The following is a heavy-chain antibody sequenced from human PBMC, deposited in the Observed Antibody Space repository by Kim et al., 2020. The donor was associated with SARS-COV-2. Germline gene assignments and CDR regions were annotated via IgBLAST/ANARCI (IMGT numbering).Heavy chain of an antibody. J-gene: IGHJ5*02. CDR3: AKEPWNRFGELLYWFDP. CDR2: IWYDGSNK. V-gene: IGHV3-33*06. D-gene: IGHD3-10*01. Sequence: GGSLRLSCAASGFTFSSYGMHWVRQAPGKGLEWVAVIWYDGSNKYYADSVKGRFTISRDNSKNTLYLQMNSLRAEDTAVYYCAKEPWNRFGELLYWFDPWGQGTLVTVSS. CDR1: GFTFSSYG.